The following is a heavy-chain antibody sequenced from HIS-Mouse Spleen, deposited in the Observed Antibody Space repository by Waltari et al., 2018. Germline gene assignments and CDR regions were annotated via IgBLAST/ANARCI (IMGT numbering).Heavy chain of an antibody. CDR1: GGSISSSSYY. V-gene: IGHV4-39*07. J-gene: IGHJ2*01. Sequence: QLQLQESGPGLVKPSETLSLICTFSGGSISSSSYYRGWIRQPPGKGLEWIGSIYYSGSTYYNPSLKSRVTISVDTSKNQFSLKLSSVTAADTAVYYCAREIPYSSSWYDWYFDLWGRGTLVTVSS. CDR2: IYYSGST. CDR3: AREIPYSSSWYDWYFDL. D-gene: IGHD6-13*01.